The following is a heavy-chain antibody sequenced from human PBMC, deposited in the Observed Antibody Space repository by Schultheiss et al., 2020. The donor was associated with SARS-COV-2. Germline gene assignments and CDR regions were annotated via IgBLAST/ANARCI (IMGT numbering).Heavy chain of an antibody. CDR1: GGSISSYY. V-gene: IGHV4-59*06. CDR2: IYYSGST. CDR3: ARARYYYDRGGRYYYYGMDV. Sequence: SETLSLTCTVSGGSISSYYWSWIRQHPGKGLEWIGYIYYSGSTYYNPSLKSRVTISVDTSKNQFSLKLSSVTAADTAVYYCARARYYYDRGGRYYYYGMDVWGQGTTVTVSS. J-gene: IGHJ6*02. D-gene: IGHD3-22*01.